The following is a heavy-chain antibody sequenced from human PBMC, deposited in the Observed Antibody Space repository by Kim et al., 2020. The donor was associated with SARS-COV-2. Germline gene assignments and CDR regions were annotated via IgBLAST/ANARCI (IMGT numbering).Heavy chain of an antibody. CDR3: AKGEYTYNWFDP. CDR1: GFTFSSYG. Sequence: GGSLRLSCAASGFTFSSYGMHWVRQAPGKGLEWVAVISYDGSNKYYADSVKGRFTISRDNSKNTLYLQMNSLRAEDTAVYYCAKGEYTYNWFDPWGQGTLVTVSS. V-gene: IGHV3-30*18. J-gene: IGHJ5*02. CDR2: ISYDGSNK. D-gene: IGHD1-26*01.